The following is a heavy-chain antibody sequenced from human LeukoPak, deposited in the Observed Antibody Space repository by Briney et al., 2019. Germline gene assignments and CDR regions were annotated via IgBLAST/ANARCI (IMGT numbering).Heavy chain of an antibody. V-gene: IGHV4-61*02. CDR1: GGPISSGSYY. D-gene: IGHD3-3*01. CDR3: ARAYYDLWSGYFDY. CDR2: IYTSGST. J-gene: IGHJ4*02. Sequence: PSETLSLTCTVSGGPISSGSYYWSWIRQPAGKGLEWIGRIYTSGSTNYNPSLKSRVTISVDTSKNQFSLKLSSVTAADTAVYYCARAYYDLWSGYFDYWGQGTLVTVSS.